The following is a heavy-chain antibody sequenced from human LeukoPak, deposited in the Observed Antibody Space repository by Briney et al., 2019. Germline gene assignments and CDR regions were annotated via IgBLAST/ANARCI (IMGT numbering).Heavy chain of an antibody. CDR3: ARDAALLPGKYYYYMDV. D-gene: IGHD6-25*01. J-gene: IGHJ6*03. CDR2: ITRSSTYM. Sequence: PGGSLRLSCVASGFTLGDYNMNWVRQAPGKGLEWVSVITRSSTYMNYADSLKGRFTISRDNAKNSMYLQMNSLTAEDTAVYFCARDAALLPGKYYYYMDVWGKGTTVIVSS. V-gene: IGHV3-21*01. CDR1: GFTLGDYN.